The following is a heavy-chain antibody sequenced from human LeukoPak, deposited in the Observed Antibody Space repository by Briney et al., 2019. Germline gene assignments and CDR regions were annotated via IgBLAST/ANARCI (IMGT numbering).Heavy chain of an antibody. Sequence: PSETLSLTCTVSGGSISTYYWSWIRQPAGKGLEWIGRIYTSGSTNYNPSLKSRVTVSVDTSKNQFSLKLSSVTAADTAVYYCARESYRWYVHNYYYYGMDVWGQGTTVTVSS. J-gene: IGHJ6*02. CDR3: ARESYRWYVHNYYYYGMDV. D-gene: IGHD6-13*01. V-gene: IGHV4-4*07. CDR2: IYTSGST. CDR1: GGSISTYY.